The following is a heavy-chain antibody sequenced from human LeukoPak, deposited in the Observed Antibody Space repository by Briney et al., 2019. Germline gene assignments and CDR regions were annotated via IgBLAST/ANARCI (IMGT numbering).Heavy chain of an antibody. CDR3: ASTEWNYTR. Sequence: SETLSLTCTVSGGSISSYYWSWIRRPPGKGLEFIGYVDYRGGSKHNPSLRSRVTMSVDTPKNQFSLKLTPVTAADTAVYYCASTEWNYTRWGQGTLVTVSS. J-gene: IGHJ4*02. D-gene: IGHD1-7*01. CDR2: VDYRGGS. V-gene: IGHV4-59*01. CDR1: GGSISSYY.